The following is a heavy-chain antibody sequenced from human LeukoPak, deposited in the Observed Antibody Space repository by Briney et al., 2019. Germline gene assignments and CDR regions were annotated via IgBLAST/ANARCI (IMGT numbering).Heavy chain of an antibody. J-gene: IGHJ6*02. CDR3: ARLIRATNGMDV. CDR1: GGSISSGGYS. CDR2: IYHTGST. Sequence: PSETLSLTCGVYGGSISSGGYSWSWIPQPPGKCLEWIGYIYHTGSTYYHPSLKSRVTISVDRSKNQFSLKLSSVTAADTAVYYCARLIRATNGMDVWGQGTTVTVSS. V-gene: IGHV4-30-2*01. D-gene: IGHD1-26*01.